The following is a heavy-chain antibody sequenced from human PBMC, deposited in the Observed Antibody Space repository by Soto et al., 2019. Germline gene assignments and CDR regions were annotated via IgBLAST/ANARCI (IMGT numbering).Heavy chain of an antibody. V-gene: IGHV1-18*01. CDR3: ARDMTRTVVPYFDF. CDR2: ISAYTGNT. CDR1: GYTFSTFG. J-gene: IGHJ4*02. D-gene: IGHD1-7*01. Sequence: ASVKVSCKTSGYTFSTFGISWVRQAPGQGLEWMGWISAYTGNTNYAQKLQGRVTMTTDTATNTAYMELRSLRSDDTAVYYCARDMTRTVVPYFDFWGQGTLVTVSS.